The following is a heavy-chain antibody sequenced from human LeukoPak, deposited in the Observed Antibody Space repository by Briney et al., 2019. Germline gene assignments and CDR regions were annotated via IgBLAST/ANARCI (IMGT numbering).Heavy chain of an antibody. Sequence: GASVKVSCKASGYTFTTYYIHWVRQAPGQGLEWMGIINTSSGSTSYAQRFKGRVTMNRDTYTSTVYMELSSLRSEDMAVYYCARGGKQWLVRGDFDYWGQGTLVTVSS. CDR3: ARGGKQWLVRGDFDY. J-gene: IGHJ4*02. CDR2: INTSSGST. D-gene: IGHD6-19*01. CDR1: GYTFTTYY. V-gene: IGHV1-46*01.